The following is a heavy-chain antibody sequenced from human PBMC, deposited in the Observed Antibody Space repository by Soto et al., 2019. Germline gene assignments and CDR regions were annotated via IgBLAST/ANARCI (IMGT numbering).Heavy chain of an antibody. V-gene: IGHV4-31*03. D-gene: IGHD3-16*02. CDR1: GVYISSSAYY. J-gene: IGHJ4*02. CDR3: ARYRFNDRWPKFDY. CDR2: IYYNGST. Sequence: QVQLQESGPGLLKPSQTLSLTCTVSGVYISSSAYYWSWIRQHPGKGLEWIGNIYYNGSTYFTPSLKSRVTISLDTSKNQFSLHLSSVTAADTAVYYCARYRFNDRWPKFDYWGRGTLVSVSS.